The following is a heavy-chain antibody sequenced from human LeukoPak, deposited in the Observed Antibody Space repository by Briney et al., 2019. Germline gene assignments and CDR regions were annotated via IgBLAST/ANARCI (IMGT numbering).Heavy chain of an antibody. CDR2: IYTSGST. Sequence: PSETLSLTCTVSGGSISSYYWCWMRQPAGKGLEWIGRIYTSGSTSYNPSLKSRVTMSIDTSKNQFSLKLSSVTAADTAVCYCARGHSGYEDYWGQGTLVTVSS. V-gene: IGHV4-4*07. J-gene: IGHJ4*02. D-gene: IGHD5-12*01. CDR1: GGSISSYY. CDR3: ARGHSGYEDY.